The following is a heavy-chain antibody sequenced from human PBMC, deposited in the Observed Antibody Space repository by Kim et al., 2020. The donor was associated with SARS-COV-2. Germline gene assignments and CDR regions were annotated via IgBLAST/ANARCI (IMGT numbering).Heavy chain of an antibody. J-gene: IGHJ3*02. V-gene: IGHV3-9*01. CDR1: GFTFDDYA. D-gene: IGHD6-13*01. Sequence: GGSLRLSCAVSGFTFDDYAMHWVRQAPGKGLEWVSGISWNSGSIGYADSVKGRFTISRDNAKNSLYLQMNSLRAEDTALYYYAKDSSSWTFSGFDIWGQGTLVTVSS. CDR2: ISWNSGSI. CDR3: AKDSSSWTFSGFDI.